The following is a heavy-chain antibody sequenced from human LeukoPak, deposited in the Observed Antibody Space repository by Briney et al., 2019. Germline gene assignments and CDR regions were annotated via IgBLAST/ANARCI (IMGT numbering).Heavy chain of an antibody. CDR2: ISTSSTYT. J-gene: IGHJ4*02. CDR3: ARDLNYCDSRPLDY. V-gene: IGHV3-21*01. D-gene: IGHD3-22*01. CDR1: GFTLSSYG. Sequence: GGSLRLSCTASGFTLSSYGMNWVRQAPGKGLEWVSYISTSSTYTYYADSVKGRFTISRDNAKNSLHLRMNRLRAEDTAVYYCARDLNYCDSRPLDYWGQGTLVTVSS.